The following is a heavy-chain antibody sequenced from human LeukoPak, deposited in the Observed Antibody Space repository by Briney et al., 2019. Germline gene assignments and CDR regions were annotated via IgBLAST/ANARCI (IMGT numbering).Heavy chain of an antibody. Sequence: SETLSLTCTVSGGSISSYYWSWIRQPSGKGLEWIGYIYYSGSTNYNPSLKSRVTISVDTSKNQFSLKLSSVTAADTAVYYCAREVSYGYGVDYWGQGTLVTVSS. D-gene: IGHD5-18*01. CDR1: GGSISSYY. CDR3: AREVSYGYGVDY. V-gene: IGHV4-59*01. CDR2: IYYSGST. J-gene: IGHJ4*02.